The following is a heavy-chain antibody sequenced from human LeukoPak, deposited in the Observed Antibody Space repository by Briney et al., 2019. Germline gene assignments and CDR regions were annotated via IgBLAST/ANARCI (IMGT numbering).Heavy chain of an antibody. J-gene: IGHJ3*02. V-gene: IGHV4-39*07. CDR1: GGSISSSSYY. CDR2: IYYSGST. CDR3: ARGDSRKNAFDI. D-gene: IGHD6-13*01. Sequence: PSETLSLTCTVSGGSISSSSYYWGWIRQPPGKGLEWIGSIYYSGSTNYNPSLKSRVTISVDTSKNQFSLKLSSVTAADTAVYYCARGDSRKNAFDIWGQGTMVTVSS.